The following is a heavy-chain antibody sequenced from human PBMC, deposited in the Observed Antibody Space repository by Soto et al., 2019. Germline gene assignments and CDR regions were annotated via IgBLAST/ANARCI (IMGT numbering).Heavy chain of an antibody. CDR1: GGTFSSYT. V-gene: IGHV1-69*02. CDR2: IIPILGIA. J-gene: IGHJ5*02. D-gene: IGHD1-20*01. CDR3: ARGRAITGTMPS. Sequence: AASVKVSCKASGGTFSSYTISWVRQAPGQGLEWMGRIIPILGIANYAQKFQGRVTITADKSTSTAYMELSSLRSEDTAVYYCARGRAITGTMPSWGKGTLVPVSS.